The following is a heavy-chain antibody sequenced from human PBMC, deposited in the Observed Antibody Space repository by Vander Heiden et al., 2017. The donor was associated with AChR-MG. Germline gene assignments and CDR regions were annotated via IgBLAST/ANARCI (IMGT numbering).Heavy chain of an antibody. CDR3: ARDGRYPSGAYYYGSGSSQKNYYYGMDV. J-gene: IGHJ6*02. Sequence: QVQLVQSGAEVKKPGSSVKVSCKASGGTFSSYAISWVRQAPGPGLEWMGGIIPIFGTANDAQKFQGRVTITADESTSTAYMELSSLRSEDTAVYYCARDGRYPSGAYYYGSGSSQKNYYYGMDVWGQGTTVTVSS. D-gene: IGHD3-10*01. V-gene: IGHV1-69*01. CDR1: GGTFSSYA. CDR2: IIPIFGTA.